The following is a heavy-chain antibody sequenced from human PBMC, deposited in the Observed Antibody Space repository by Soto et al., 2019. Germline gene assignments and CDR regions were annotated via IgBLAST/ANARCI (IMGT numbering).Heavy chain of an antibody. CDR2: INAGNGNT. V-gene: IGHV1-3*01. CDR1: GYTFTSYA. CDR3: AREPGSSQNFAYYYYMDV. J-gene: IGHJ6*03. D-gene: IGHD3-10*01. Sequence: ASVKVSCKASGYTFTSYAMHWVRQAPGQRLEWMGWINAGNGNTKYSQKFQGRVTITRDTSASTAYMELSSLRSEDTAVYYCAREPGSSQNFAYYYYMDVWGKGTTVTVSS.